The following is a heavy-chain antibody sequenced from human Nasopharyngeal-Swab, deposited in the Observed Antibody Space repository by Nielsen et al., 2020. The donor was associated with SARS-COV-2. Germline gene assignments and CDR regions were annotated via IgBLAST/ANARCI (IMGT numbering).Heavy chain of an antibody. Sequence: GESLKISCAASGFTFSSYEMNGVRQAPGKGLEWVSYISSSGSTIYYADSVKGRFTTSRDNAKNSLYLQMNSLRAEDTAVYYCARDYGDYERMQYYYYYGMDVWGQGTTVTVSS. V-gene: IGHV3-48*03. CDR1: GFTFSSYE. J-gene: IGHJ6*02. CDR2: ISSSGSTI. D-gene: IGHD4-17*01. CDR3: ARDYGDYERMQYYYYYGMDV.